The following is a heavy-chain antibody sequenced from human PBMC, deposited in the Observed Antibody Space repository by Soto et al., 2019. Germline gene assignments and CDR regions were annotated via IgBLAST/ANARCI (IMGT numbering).Heavy chain of an antibody. CDR3: ARGRPYCSGGSCHPNWFDP. CDR1: GGSISSGGYS. CDR2: IYYSGST. J-gene: IGHJ5*02. D-gene: IGHD2-15*01. Sequence: SETLSLTCAVSGGSISSGGYSWSWIRQPPGKGLEWIGYIYYSGSTNYNPSLKSRVTISVDTSKNQFSLKLSSVTAADTAVYYCARGRPYCSGGSCHPNWFDPWGQGTLVTVSS. V-gene: IGHV4-61*08.